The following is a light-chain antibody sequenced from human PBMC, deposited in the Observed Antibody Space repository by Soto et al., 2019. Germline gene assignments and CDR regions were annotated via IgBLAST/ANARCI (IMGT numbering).Light chain of an antibody. CDR2: DAS. J-gene: IGKJ1*01. Sequence: DIQMTQSPSTLSASIGDRVTITCRASQNINNWIAWYQQKPGKXPKFLIYDASTLESGVPSRFSGSGFGTEFSLTISSLQPDDFGSYYCQHMRTFGQGTKV. CDR1: QNINNW. CDR3: QHMRT. V-gene: IGKV1-5*01.